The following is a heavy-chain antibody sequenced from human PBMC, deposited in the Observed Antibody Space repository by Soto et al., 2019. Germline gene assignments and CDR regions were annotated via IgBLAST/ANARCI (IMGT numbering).Heavy chain of an antibody. CDR2: IYYSGST. CDR1: GGSISSYY. V-gene: IGHV4-59*01. Sequence: PSETLSLTCTVSGGSISSYYWSWIRQPPGKGLEWIGYIYYSGSTNYNPSLKSRVTISVDTSKNQFSLKLSSVTAADTAVYYCARDVVAFGWFDPWGQGTLVTVSS. D-gene: IGHD2-21*01. CDR3: ARDVVAFGWFDP. J-gene: IGHJ5*02.